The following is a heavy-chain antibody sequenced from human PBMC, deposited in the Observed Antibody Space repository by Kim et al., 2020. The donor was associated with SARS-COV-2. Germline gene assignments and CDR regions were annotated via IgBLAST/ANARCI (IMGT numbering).Heavy chain of an antibody. D-gene: IGHD2-21*01. CDR1: GFTFSSYA. V-gene: IGHV3-64D*09. Sequence: GGSLRLSCSASGFTFSSYAMHWVRQAPGKGLEYVSAISSNGGSIYYADSVKGRFTISRENSKNTLYLQMSSLRAEDTAVYYCVKDALLWSWSLNWFDPWGQGTLVTVSS. CDR2: ISSNGGSI. CDR3: VKDALLWSWSLNWFDP. J-gene: IGHJ5*02.